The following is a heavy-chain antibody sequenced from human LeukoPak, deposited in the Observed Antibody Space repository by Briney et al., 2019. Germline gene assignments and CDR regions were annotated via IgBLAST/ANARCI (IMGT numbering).Heavy chain of an antibody. D-gene: IGHD2-2*01. CDR3: ARYCSSTSCSNWFDP. CDR2: IYYSGST. J-gene: IGHJ5*02. Sequence: PSETLSLTCGVYGGSFSGCYWSWIRQPPGKGLEWIGSIYYSGSTYYNPSLKSRVTISVDTSKNQFSLKLSSVTAADTAVYYCARYCSSTSCSNWFDPWGQGTLVTVSS. CDR1: GGSFSGCY. V-gene: IGHV4-34*01.